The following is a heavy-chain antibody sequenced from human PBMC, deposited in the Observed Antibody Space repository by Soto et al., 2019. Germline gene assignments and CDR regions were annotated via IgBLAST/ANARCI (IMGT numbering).Heavy chain of an antibody. Sequence: GASVKVSCKASGYTFTGYYMHWVRQAPGQGLEWMGWINPNSGGTNYAQKFQGRVTMTRDTSISTAYMELSRLRSDDTAVHYCARNLAAAGLGYGMDVWGQGTTVTVSS. CDR2: INPNSGGT. J-gene: IGHJ6*02. D-gene: IGHD6-13*01. CDR3: ARNLAAAGLGYGMDV. CDR1: GYTFTGYY. V-gene: IGHV1-2*02.